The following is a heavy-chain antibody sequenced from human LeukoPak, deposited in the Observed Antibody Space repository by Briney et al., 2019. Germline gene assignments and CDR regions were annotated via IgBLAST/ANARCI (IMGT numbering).Heavy chain of an antibody. V-gene: IGHV1-2*02. CDR3: ARDNSLGDTAWWFDP. J-gene: IGHJ5*02. CDR2: INPNSGGT. CDR1: GYTFTGYY. D-gene: IGHD1-26*01. Sequence: ASVKVSCKASGYTFTGYYMHWVRQAPGQGLEWMGWINPNSGGTNYAQKFQGRVTMTRDMSTSTDYMELTSLTSDDTAVYYCARDNSLGDTAWWFDPWGQGTLVTVSS.